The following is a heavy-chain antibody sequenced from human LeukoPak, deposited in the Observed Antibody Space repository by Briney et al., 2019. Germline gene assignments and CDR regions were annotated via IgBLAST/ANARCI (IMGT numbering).Heavy chain of an antibody. Sequence: TSETLSLTCTVSGGSISSYYWSWIRQPPGKGLEWIGYIYYSGGTNYNPSLKSRVTISVDTSKNQFSLKLSSVTAADTAVYYCSRATVAGLYDAFDIWGQGTMVTVSS. CDR3: SRATVAGLYDAFDI. J-gene: IGHJ3*02. CDR2: IYYSGGT. CDR1: GGSISSYY. D-gene: IGHD6-19*01. V-gene: IGHV4-59*01.